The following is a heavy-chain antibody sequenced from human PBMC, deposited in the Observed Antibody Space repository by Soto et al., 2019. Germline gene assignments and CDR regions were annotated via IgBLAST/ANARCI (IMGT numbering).Heavy chain of an antibody. CDR2: ISAYNGDT. J-gene: IGHJ5*02. V-gene: IGHV1-18*01. Sequence: QVQLVQSGAEVKKPGASVKVSCKASGYTFTNYDINWVRQAPGQGLEWMGWISAYNGDTNYAQKLQGRVTMTTDTSTSTAYMELRSLRSDDTAVCYCARSGLPDPVVVVGHTPFDPWGQGTLVTVSS. CDR3: ARSGLPDPVVVVGHTPFDP. D-gene: IGHD2-15*01. CDR1: GYTFTNYD.